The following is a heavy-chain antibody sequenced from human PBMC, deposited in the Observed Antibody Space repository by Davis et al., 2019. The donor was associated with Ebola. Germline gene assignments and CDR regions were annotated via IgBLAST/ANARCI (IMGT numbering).Heavy chain of an antibody. Sequence: PGGSLRLSCAASGFTFSSYGMSWVRQAPGKGLEWVGRIKSKTDGGTTDYAAPVKGRFTISRDDSKNTAYLQMNSLRAEDTAVYYCARDTYYYGFDYWGQGTLVTVSS. CDR3: ARDTYYYGFDY. CDR2: IKSKTDGGTT. V-gene: IGHV3-15*01. J-gene: IGHJ4*02. D-gene: IGHD3-10*01. CDR1: GFTFSSYG.